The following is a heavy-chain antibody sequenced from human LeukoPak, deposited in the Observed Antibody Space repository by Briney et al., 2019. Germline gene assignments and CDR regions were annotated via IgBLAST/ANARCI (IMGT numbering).Heavy chain of an antibody. V-gene: IGHV1-69*13. CDR1: GGTFSSYA. Sequence: ASVKVSCTASGGTFSSYAISWVRQAPGQGLEWMGGIIPIFGTANYAQKFQGRVTITADESTSTAYMELSSLRSEDTAVYYCASFDSSGRFDYWGQGTLVTVSS. CDR2: IIPIFGTA. J-gene: IGHJ4*02. D-gene: IGHD3-22*01. CDR3: ASFDSSGRFDY.